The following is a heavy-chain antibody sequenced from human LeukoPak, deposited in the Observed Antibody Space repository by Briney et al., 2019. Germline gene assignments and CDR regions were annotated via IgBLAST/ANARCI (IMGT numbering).Heavy chain of an antibody. V-gene: IGHV1-2*02. J-gene: IGHJ4*02. CDR2: INPNSGGT. Sequence: ASVKVSCKASGYTFTGYYMHWVRQAPGQGLEWMGWINPNSGGTNYAQKFQGRVTMTRDTSISTAYMELSRLRSDDTAVYYCARAQRVATNRPLAPFDYWGQGTLVTVSS. CDR3: ARAQRVATNRPLAPFDY. D-gene: IGHD5-12*01. CDR1: GYTFTGYY.